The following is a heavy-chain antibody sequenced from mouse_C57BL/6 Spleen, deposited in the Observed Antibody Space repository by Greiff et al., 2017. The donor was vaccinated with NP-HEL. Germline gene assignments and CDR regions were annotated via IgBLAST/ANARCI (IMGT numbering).Heavy chain of an antibody. CDR1: GYTFTSYW. Sequence: QVQLQPPGAELVKPGASVKLSCKASGYTFTSYWMHWVKPRPGRGLEWIGRIDPNRGGTTYNEKFKSKATLTVDKPSSTAYMQLSSLTSEDSAVYYCARGIYPHEDYAMDYWGQGTSVTVSS. CDR3: ARGIYPHEDYAMDY. J-gene: IGHJ4*01. V-gene: IGHV1-72*01. CDR2: IDPNRGGT.